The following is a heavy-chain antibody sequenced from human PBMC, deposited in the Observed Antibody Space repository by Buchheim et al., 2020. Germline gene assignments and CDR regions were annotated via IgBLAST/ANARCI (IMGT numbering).Heavy chain of an antibody. D-gene: IGHD3-3*01. V-gene: IGHV3-30-3*01. CDR3: ARDRDHYDFWSELDY. CDR2: ISYDGSNK. Sequence: QVQLVESGGGVVQPGRSLRLSCAASGFTFSSYAMHWVRQAPGKGLEWVAVISYDGSNKYYADSVKGRFTISRGNSKNTLYLQMNSLRAEDTAVYYCARDRDHYDFWSELDYWGQGTL. J-gene: IGHJ4*02. CDR1: GFTFSSYA.